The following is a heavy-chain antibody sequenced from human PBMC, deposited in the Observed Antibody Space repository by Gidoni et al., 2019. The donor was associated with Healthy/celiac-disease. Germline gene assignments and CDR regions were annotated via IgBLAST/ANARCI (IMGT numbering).Heavy chain of an antibody. CDR2: ISSNGGST. Sequence: EVQLVESGGGLVQPGGYLSLSCSASGFTFRSYAMHWVRQAPGKGLEYVSSISSNGGSTYYADSVKCRFTISRDNSKNTLYLQMSSLRAEDTAVYYCVKDGGSSGWYEAFDIWGQGTMVTVSS. CDR1: GFTFRSYA. CDR3: VKDGGSSGWYEAFDI. V-gene: IGHV3-64D*08. J-gene: IGHJ3*02. D-gene: IGHD6-19*01.